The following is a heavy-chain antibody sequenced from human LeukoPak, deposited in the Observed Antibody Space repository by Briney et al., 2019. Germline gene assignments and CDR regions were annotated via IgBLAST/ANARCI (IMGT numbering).Heavy chain of an antibody. CDR3: AKDGISGWYGNHFDF. D-gene: IGHD6-19*01. J-gene: IGHJ4*02. CDR2: IGGSGDST. V-gene: IGHV3-23*01. CDR1: GFTFSSYA. Sequence: GGSLRLSCAASGFTFSSYAMHWVRQAPGKGLEWVSSIGGSGDSTYYADSVKGRFIISRDNSKNTLYLQISSLRVEDTAIYYCAKDGISGWYGNHFDFWGQGTLVTGSS.